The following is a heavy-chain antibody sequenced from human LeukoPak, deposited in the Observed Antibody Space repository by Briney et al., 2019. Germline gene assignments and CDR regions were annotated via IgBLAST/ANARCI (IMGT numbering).Heavy chain of an antibody. CDR3: ARAKGYTYGRDFYFYYGMDV. Sequence: SETLSLTCTVSGGSISSYYWSWIRQPPGKGLEWIGYIYYSGSTNYNPSLKSRVTISIDTSENQLSLKLSSVTAADTAVYYCARAKGYTYGRDFYFYYGMDVWGQGTTVTVSS. CDR1: GGSISSYY. V-gene: IGHV4-59*01. D-gene: IGHD5-18*01. CDR2: IYYSGST. J-gene: IGHJ6*02.